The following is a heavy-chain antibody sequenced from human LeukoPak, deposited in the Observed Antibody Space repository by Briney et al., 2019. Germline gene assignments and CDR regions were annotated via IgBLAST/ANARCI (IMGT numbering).Heavy chain of an antibody. CDR2: LHSGGST. V-gene: IGHV3-53*01. Sequence: GGSLRLSCAASGFIVSNSYMSWVRQAPGKGLEWVSVLHSGGSTYYADSVKGRFTISRDNSKNTLYLQMNSLRAEDTAVYYCAKDLIGPVTRGLFDYWGQGTLVTVSS. J-gene: IGHJ4*02. CDR3: AKDLIGPVTRGLFDY. CDR1: GFIVSNSY. D-gene: IGHD4-17*01.